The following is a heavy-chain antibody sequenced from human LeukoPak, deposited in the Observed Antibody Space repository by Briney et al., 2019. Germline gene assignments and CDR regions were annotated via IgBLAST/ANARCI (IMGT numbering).Heavy chain of an antibody. J-gene: IGHJ4*02. CDR3: ATAPEGIAVANEH. CDR2: IKQDGSEK. Sequence: GGSLRLSCAASGFTFSSYWMSWVRQAPGKGLEWVANIKQDGSEKYYVDSVKGRFTISRDNAKNSLYLQMNSLRAEDTAVYYCATAPEGIAVANEHWGQGTLVTVSS. V-gene: IGHV3-7*01. D-gene: IGHD6-19*01. CDR1: GFTFSSYW.